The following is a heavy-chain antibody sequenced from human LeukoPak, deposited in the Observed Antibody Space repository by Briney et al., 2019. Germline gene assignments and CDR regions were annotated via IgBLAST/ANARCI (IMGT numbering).Heavy chain of an antibody. D-gene: IGHD3-9*01. CDR3: AKESQTYYDIMTGYPNYYFDY. Sequence: GRSLRLSCAASGFTFSSYGMHWVRQAPGKGLEWVAVIWYDGSNKYYADSVKGRFTISRDNSKNTLYLEMSSLRSDDTAVYYCAKESQTYYDIMTGYPNYYFDYWGQGTLVTVSS. CDR1: GFTFSSYG. J-gene: IGHJ4*02. V-gene: IGHV3-33*06. CDR2: IWYDGSNK.